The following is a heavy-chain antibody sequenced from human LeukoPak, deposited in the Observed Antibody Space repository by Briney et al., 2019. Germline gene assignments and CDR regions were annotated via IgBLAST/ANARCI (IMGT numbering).Heavy chain of an antibody. CDR3: AKWPHYYDSSGYYLADY. J-gene: IGHJ4*02. V-gene: IGHV3-23*01. Sequence: GGSLRLSCAASGFTFSTCAMNWVRQAPGKGLEWVSIITDSGGSTYYADSVKGRFTISRDKSKNMLYLQLNSLRAEDTAVYYCAKWPHYYDSSGYYLADYWGQGTLVAVSS. D-gene: IGHD3-22*01. CDR1: GFTFSTCA. CDR2: ITDSGGST.